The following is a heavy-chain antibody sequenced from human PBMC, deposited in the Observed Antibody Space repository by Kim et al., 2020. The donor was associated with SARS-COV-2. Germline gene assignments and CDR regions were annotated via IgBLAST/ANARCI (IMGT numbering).Heavy chain of an antibody. CDR3: ARAWIAAAGTYYYYGMDV. D-gene: IGHD6-13*01. CDR1: GGSFSGYY. J-gene: IGHJ6*02. CDR2: INHSGST. Sequence: SETLSLTCAVYGGSFSGYYWSWIRQPPGKGLEWIGEINHSGSTNYNPSLKSRVTISVDTSKNQFSLKLSSVTAADTAVYYCARAWIAAAGTYYYYGMDVWGRGTTVTVSS. V-gene: IGHV4-34*01.